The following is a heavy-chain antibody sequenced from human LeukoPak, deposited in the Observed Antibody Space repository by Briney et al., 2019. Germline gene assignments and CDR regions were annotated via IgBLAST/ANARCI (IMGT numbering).Heavy chain of an antibody. Sequence: PGGSLRLSCTASGFTFGGYATSWVRQAPGKGLEWVSSISAGSEDSYYADSVKGRFTISRDNSKSTLYLQMNSLRADDTAVYYCARTIAQYSNTWLYYYYGLDVWGQGTTVTVSS. J-gene: IGHJ6*02. CDR2: ISAGSEDS. V-gene: IGHV3-23*01. CDR3: ARTIAQYSNTWLYYYYGLDV. D-gene: IGHD1-7*01. CDR1: GFTFGGYA.